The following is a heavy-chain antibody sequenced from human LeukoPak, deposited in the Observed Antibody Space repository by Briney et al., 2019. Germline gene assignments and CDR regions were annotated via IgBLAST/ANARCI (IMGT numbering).Heavy chain of an antibody. J-gene: IGHJ6*02. Sequence: PGGSLRLSCAASGFTFSSYAMGWVCQAPGKGLEWVSAISGSGGSTYYADSVKGRFTISRDNSKNTLYLQMNSLRAEDTAVYYCAKRYLYCSSTSCYWSGMDVWGQGTTVTVSS. CDR1: GFTFSSYA. CDR2: ISGSGGST. CDR3: AKRYLYCSSTSCYWSGMDV. V-gene: IGHV3-23*01. D-gene: IGHD2-2*01.